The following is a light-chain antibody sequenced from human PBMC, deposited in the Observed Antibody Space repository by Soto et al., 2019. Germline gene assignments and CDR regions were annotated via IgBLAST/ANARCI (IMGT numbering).Light chain of an antibody. V-gene: IGKV3-20*01. CDR1: QSVSSSY. CDR2: GAS. J-gene: IGKJ1*01. Sequence: IVLTQSTVTLSLSPREIATLSWRASQSVSSSYLAWYQQKPGQAPRLLIYGASSRATGIPDRFSGSGSGTDFTLSISRLEPEDFAVYYCQQFGRYRTFGQGTKVDIK. CDR3: QQFGRYRT.